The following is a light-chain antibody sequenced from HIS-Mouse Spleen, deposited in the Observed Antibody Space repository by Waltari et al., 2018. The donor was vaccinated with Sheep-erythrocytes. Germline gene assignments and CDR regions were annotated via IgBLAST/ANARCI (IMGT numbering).Light chain of an antibody. CDR1: QGISSY. CDR2: AAS. J-gene: IGKJ3*01. CDR3: QQYYSYLT. Sequence: AIRMTQSPSSFSASTGDRVTITCRASQGISSYLAWYQQKPGKAPKLLIYAASTLQSGVPSRFCGSGSGTDFTLTISCLQSEDFATYYCQQYYSYLTFGPGTKVDIK. V-gene: IGKV1-8*01.